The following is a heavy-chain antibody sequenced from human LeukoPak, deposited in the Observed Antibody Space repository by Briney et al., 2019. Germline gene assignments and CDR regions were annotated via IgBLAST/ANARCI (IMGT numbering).Heavy chain of an antibody. V-gene: IGHV3-21*01. CDR2: INSNSRYI. CDR3: ARATWDPNYYYYMDV. D-gene: IGHD1-26*01. J-gene: IGHJ6*03. CDR1: GFTFSSYG. Sequence: AGGSLRLSCAASGFTFSSYGMHWVRQAPGKGLEWVSSINSNSRYIYYADSVKGRFTISRDNAKNSLYLQMNSLRAEDTAVYFCARATWDPNYYYYMDVWGKGTTVTISS.